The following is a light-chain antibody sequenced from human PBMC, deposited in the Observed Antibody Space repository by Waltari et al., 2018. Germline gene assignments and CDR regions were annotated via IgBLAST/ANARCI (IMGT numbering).Light chain of an antibody. CDR1: QSGLYSPNSKNY. V-gene: IGKV4-1*01. J-gene: IGKJ4*01. Sequence: DIVMTQSPDSLAVSLGERATINCKSSQSGLYSPNSKNYLAWYQQKPGQPPKLLIYWASTRESGVPDRFGGSGSGTDFTLTISSLQAEDVAVYYCHHYYSTRPLTFGGGTK. CDR2: WAS. CDR3: HHYYSTRPLT.